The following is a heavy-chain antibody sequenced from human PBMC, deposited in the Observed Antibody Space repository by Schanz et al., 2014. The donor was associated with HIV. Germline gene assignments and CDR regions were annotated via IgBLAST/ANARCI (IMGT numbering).Heavy chain of an antibody. Sequence: QVQLVESGGGLVKPGGSLRLSCAASGFTFSSYGMYWVRQASGKGLVGVAVLWHDGSNKYYVDSVKDRFTISRDNSKNTLYLQMNGLRAEDTAVYYCAKEWYYGSGSMDYGLDVWGQGTTVTVSS. D-gene: IGHD3-10*01. CDR1: GFTFSSYG. V-gene: IGHV3-33*06. CDR2: LWHDGSNK. J-gene: IGHJ6*02. CDR3: AKEWYYGSGSMDYGLDV.